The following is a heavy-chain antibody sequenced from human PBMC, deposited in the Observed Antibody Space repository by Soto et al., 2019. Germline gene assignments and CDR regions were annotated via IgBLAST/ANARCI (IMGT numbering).Heavy chain of an antibody. CDR2: IIPYYNTL. V-gene: IGHV1-69*13. J-gene: IGHJ3*02. Sequence: ASVKVSCKASEGTFNSYAIAWVRQAPGQGLEWMGGIIPYYNTLNYAQKFQDRVTITADESTSTAYMELSSLRSEDTAVYYCARGNYYYDSSGLDAFDIWGQGTMVTVSS. D-gene: IGHD3-22*01. CDR1: EGTFNSYA. CDR3: ARGNYYYDSSGLDAFDI.